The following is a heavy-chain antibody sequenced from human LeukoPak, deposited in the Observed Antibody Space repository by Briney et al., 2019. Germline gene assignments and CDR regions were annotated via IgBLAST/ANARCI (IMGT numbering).Heavy chain of an antibody. CDR3: AKDLGAYYDFWSGYPYNWFDP. J-gene: IGHJ5*02. Sequence: GGSLRLSCAASGFTFSSYGMHWVRQAPGKGLEWVSSISSSSSYIYYADSVKGRFTISRDNAKNSLYLQMNSLRAEDTAVYYCAKDLGAYYDFWSGYPYNWFDPWGQGTLVTVSS. CDR1: GFTFSSYG. V-gene: IGHV3-21*04. CDR2: ISSSSSYI. D-gene: IGHD3-3*01.